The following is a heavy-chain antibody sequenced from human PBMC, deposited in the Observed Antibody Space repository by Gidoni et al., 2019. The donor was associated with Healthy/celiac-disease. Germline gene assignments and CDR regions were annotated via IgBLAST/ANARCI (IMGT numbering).Heavy chain of an antibody. J-gene: IGHJ4*02. V-gene: IGHV4-34*01. D-gene: IGHD2-2*01. CDR2: INHSGST. CDR3: AITDIVVVPAEATISWTRALNDY. CDR1: GGSFSGYY. Sequence: QVQLQQWGAGLLKPSETLSLTCAVYGGSFSGYYWSWIRQPPGKGLEWIGEINHSGSTNYNPSLKSRVTISVDTSKNQFSLKLSSVTAADTAVYYCAITDIVVVPAEATISWTRALNDYWGQGTLVTVSS.